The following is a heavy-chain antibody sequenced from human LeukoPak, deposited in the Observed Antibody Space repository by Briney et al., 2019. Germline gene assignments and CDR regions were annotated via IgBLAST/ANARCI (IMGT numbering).Heavy chain of an antibody. D-gene: IGHD6-19*01. V-gene: IGHV3-7*01. CDR3: AREHSSGWSTGFDY. CDR1: GFTFSSYW. CDR2: IKQDGSEK. J-gene: IGHJ4*02. Sequence: GGSLRLSCAASGFTFSSYWMSWVRQAPGKGLEWVANIKQDGSEKYYVDSVKGRFTISRDNAKNSLYLQMNSLRAEDTAVYYCAREHSSGWSTGFDYWGQGTLVTVSS.